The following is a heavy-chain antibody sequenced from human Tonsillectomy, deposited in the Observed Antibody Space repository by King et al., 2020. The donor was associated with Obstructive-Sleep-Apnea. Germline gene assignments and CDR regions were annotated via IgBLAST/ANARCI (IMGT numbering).Heavy chain of an antibody. Sequence: TLKESGPTLVKPTQTLTLTCTFSGFSLSTSGVGVGWIRQPPGKALEWLALIYWDDDKRYSPSLKSRLTITKDTSKNQVVLTMTNMDPVDTATYYCAHRFILQQASTTKGAFDIWGQGTMVTVSS. CDR3: AHRFILQQASTTKGAFDI. D-gene: IGHD5/OR15-5a*01. J-gene: IGHJ3*02. V-gene: IGHV2-5*02. CDR1: GFSLSTSGVG. CDR2: IYWDDDK.